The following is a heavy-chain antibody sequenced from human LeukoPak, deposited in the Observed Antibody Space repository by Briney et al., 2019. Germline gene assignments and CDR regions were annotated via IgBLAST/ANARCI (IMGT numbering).Heavy chain of an antibody. CDR1: GFTFSSYG. J-gene: IGHJ4*02. V-gene: IGHV3-30*18. D-gene: IGHD6-19*01. CDR2: ISYDGSNK. Sequence: GRSLRLSCAASGFTFSSYGMHWVRQAPGKGLEWVAVISYDGSNKYYADSVKGRFTISRDNSKNTLYLQMNSLRAEDTAVYYCAKEMQWLVPDYWGQGTLVTVSS. CDR3: AKEMQWLVPDY.